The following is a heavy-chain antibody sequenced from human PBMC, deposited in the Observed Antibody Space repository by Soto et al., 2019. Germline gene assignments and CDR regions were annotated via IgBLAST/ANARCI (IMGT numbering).Heavy chain of an antibody. Sequence: QVQLVQSGAEVKKPGASVKVSCKASGYTFTSYDINWVRQATGQGLEWMGWMNPNSGNTGYAQKFQGRVTMTRNTSISTAYMGLSSLRSEDTAVYYCARERASFYGMDVWGQGTTVTVSS. CDR1: GYTFTSYD. CDR3: ARERASFYGMDV. V-gene: IGHV1-8*01. J-gene: IGHJ6*02. CDR2: MNPNSGNT.